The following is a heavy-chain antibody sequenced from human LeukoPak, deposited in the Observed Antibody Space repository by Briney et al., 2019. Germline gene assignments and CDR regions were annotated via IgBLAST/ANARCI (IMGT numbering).Heavy chain of an antibody. CDR3: AKGADYGDLYYYYYMDV. Sequence: GGSLRLSCAASGFTFSMSWMTWVRQAPGKGLEWVSAISGSGGSTYYADSVKGRFTISRDNSKNTLYLQMNSLRAEDTAVYYCAKGADYGDLYYYYYMDVWGKGTTVTISS. CDR1: GFTFSMSW. J-gene: IGHJ6*03. CDR2: ISGSGGST. V-gene: IGHV3-23*01. D-gene: IGHD4-17*01.